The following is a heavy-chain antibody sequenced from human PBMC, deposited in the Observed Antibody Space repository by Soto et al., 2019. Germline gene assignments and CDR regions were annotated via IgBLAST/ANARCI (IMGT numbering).Heavy chain of an antibody. V-gene: IGHV4-39*01. Sequence: PSETLSLTCTVSGGSISSSSYYWGWIRQPPGKGLEWIGSIYYSGSTYYNPSLKSRVTISVDTSKNQFSLKLSSVTAADTAVYYCARQNQEYSSSWPPNWFDPWGQGTLVTVSS. J-gene: IGHJ5*02. CDR1: GGSISSSSYY. CDR3: ARQNQEYSSSWPPNWFDP. CDR2: IYYSGST. D-gene: IGHD6-6*01.